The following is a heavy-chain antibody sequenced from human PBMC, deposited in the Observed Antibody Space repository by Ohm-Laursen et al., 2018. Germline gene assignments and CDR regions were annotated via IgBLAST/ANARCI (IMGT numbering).Heavy chain of an antibody. D-gene: IGHD1-26*01. Sequence: SDTLSLTCAVSGYSISIGYYWAWIRQSPGKGLEWIASIHHSGSTYYNPSLNSRVTISIDTSRTQFSLKLTSVTAADMAVYYCARAGYSQGVNWFDPWGQGTLVTVSS. CDR1: GYSISIGYY. CDR2: IHHSGST. V-gene: IGHV4-38-2*01. CDR3: ARAGYSQGVNWFDP. J-gene: IGHJ5*02.